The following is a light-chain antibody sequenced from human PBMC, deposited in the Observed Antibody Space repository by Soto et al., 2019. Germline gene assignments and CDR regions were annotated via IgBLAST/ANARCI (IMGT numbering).Light chain of an antibody. J-gene: IGKJ1*01. Sequence: DIQRTQCPSTLSSYVGDRVTITCRASQSISSWLAWYQQKPGKAPKLLIYKASTLKSGVPSRFSGSGSGTDFTLTISSLQPEDFATYFCHQSYSTPPWTFGQGTKVDIK. CDR2: KAS. V-gene: IGKV1-5*03. CDR3: HQSYSTPPWT. CDR1: QSISSW.